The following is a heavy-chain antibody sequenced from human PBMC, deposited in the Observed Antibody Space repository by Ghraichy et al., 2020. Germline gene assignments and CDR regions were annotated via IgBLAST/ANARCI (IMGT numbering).Heavy chain of an antibody. D-gene: IGHD1-1*01. CDR1: GFTFSGYW. J-gene: IGHJ4*02. CDR2: IKQDGSEK. V-gene: IGHV3-7*03. CDR3: GRGPWSDDPIDY. Sequence: GGSLRLSSAASGFTFSGYWMSWVRQAPGKGLEWVANIKQDGSEKYYVDSVKGRFTISRDNAKNSLYLQMNSLRAEDTAVYYCGRGPWSDDPIDYWGQGTLVTVSS.